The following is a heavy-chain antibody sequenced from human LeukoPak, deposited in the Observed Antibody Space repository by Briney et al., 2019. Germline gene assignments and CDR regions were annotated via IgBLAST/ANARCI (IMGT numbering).Heavy chain of an antibody. CDR3: ARLHGSFSPRWFDP. J-gene: IGHJ5*02. Sequence: SETLSLTCTVSGGSISSSSYYWGWIRQPPGKGLEWIGSIYYSGSTYYNPSLKSRVTISVDTSKNQFSLKLSSVTAADTAVYYCARLHGSFSPRWFDPWGQGTLVTVSS. D-gene: IGHD6-13*01. V-gene: IGHV4-39*01. CDR1: GGSISSSSYY. CDR2: IYYSGST.